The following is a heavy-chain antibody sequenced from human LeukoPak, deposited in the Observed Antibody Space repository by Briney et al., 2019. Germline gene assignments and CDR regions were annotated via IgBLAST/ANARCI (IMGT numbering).Heavy chain of an antibody. J-gene: IGHJ6*02. CDR2: ISRSGSYM. Sequence: GGSLRLSCAASGFTFNSYSMNWVRQAPGKGLEWVSSISRSGSYMYYPDSVRGRFTIFRDNARNALFLQMNSLRAEDTAVYYCARVGCRGGSCSSRGDYYYGMDVWGQGTTVTVSS. CDR3: ARVGCRGGSCSSRGDYYYGMDV. D-gene: IGHD2-15*01. CDR1: GFTFNSYS. V-gene: IGHV3-21*01.